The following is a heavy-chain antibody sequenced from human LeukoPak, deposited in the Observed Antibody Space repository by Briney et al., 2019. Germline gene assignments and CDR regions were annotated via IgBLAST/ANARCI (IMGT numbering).Heavy chain of an antibody. Sequence: KPSETLSLTCTVSGDSISSHYWSWIRQTPGKGLEWIGYIHHSGTTKYNTSLKSRVSMSIDTSKNQFSLNLSSVTAADTAMYYCVGDRGYCSRGTCYFWFDPWGQGTLVTVSS. CDR1: GDSISSHY. D-gene: IGHD2-15*01. CDR2: IHHSGTT. J-gene: IGHJ5*02. V-gene: IGHV4-59*11. CDR3: VGDRGYCSRGTCYFWFDP.